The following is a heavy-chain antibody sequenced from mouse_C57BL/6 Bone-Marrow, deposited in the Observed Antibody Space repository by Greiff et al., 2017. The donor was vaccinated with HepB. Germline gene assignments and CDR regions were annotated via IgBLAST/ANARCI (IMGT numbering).Heavy chain of an antibody. D-gene: IGHD1-1*01. Sequence: QVQLQQSDAELVKPGASVKISCKVSGYTFTDHTIHWMKQRPEQGLEWIGYIYPRDGSTKYNENFKGKATLTAVKSSSTAYMQLNSLTSEDSAVYFCARNYGSSYYYAIDYWGQGTSVTVSS. V-gene: IGHV1-78*01. CDR2: IYPRDGST. CDR1: GYTFTDHT. CDR3: ARNYGSSYYYAIDY. J-gene: IGHJ4*01.